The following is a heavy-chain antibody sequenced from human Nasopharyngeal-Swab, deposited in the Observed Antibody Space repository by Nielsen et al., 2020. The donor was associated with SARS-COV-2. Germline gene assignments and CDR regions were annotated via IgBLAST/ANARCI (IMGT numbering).Heavy chain of an antibody. D-gene: IGHD6-13*01. V-gene: IGHV4-34*01. CDR2: INHSGST. J-gene: IGHJ5*02. CDR3: ARRVKYSSSWYKRLSWFDP. CDR1: GGSFSGYY. Sequence: TLSPTCGVYGGSFSGYYWSWIRQPPGKGLEWIGEINHSGSTNYNPSLKSRVTISVDTSKNQFSLKLSSVTAADTAVYYCARRVKYSSSWYKRLSWFDPWGQGTLVTVSS.